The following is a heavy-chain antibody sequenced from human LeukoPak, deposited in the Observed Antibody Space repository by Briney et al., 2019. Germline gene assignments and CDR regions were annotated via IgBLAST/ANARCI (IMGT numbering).Heavy chain of an antibody. CDR1: GYSFTSYW. V-gene: IGHV5-51*01. D-gene: IGHD3-9*01. Sequence: GESLKISCKGSGYSFTSYWIGWVRQMPGKGLEWMGIIYPGDSDTRYSPSFQGQVTISADKSISTAYLQWSSLKASDTAMYYCARHGTWGYFDWPMGPWGQGTLVTVPS. CDR2: IYPGDSDT. CDR3: ARHGTWGYFDWPMGP. J-gene: IGHJ5*02.